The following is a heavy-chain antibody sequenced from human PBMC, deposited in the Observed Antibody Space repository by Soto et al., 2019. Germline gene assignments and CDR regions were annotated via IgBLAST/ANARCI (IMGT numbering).Heavy chain of an antibody. CDR3: AKALGYRYGYPPDY. Sequence: EVQLLESGGGLVQPGGSLRLSCAASGFSVSSYAMTWVRQAPGKGLEWVSTISGSGGSTYYADSVKGRFTISRDNSKNTLYVQMNRLSAEDTAVYYCAKALGYRYGYPPDYLGQGTLVTVS. CDR2: ISGSGGST. CDR1: GFSVSSYA. D-gene: IGHD5-18*01. V-gene: IGHV3-23*01. J-gene: IGHJ4*02.